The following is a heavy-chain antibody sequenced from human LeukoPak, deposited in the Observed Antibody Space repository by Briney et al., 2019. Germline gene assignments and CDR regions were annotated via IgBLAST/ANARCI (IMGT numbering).Heavy chain of an antibody. Sequence: GGSLRLSCAASGFTLSKYWMHWVRQAPGKGLAWVSRISSDGTTTAYADSVKGRFTISRDSAKNMLYLQMNSLRVEDTAMYYCARKTGGSLDIWGQGTMVTVSS. J-gene: IGHJ3*02. V-gene: IGHV3-74*01. CDR2: ISSDGTTT. D-gene: IGHD7-27*01. CDR3: ARKTGGSLDI. CDR1: GFTLSKYW.